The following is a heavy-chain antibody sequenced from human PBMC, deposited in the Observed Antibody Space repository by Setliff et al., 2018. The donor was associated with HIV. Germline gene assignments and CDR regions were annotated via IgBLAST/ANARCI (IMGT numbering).Heavy chain of an antibody. V-gene: IGHV1-69*13. CDR3: ARGSYYYDSSGFDYFDY. CDR1: GGTFSSYA. J-gene: IGHJ4*02. D-gene: IGHD3-22*01. CDR2: IIPIFGTA. Sequence: SVKVSCKASGGTFSSYAISWVRQAPGQGLEWMGRIIPIFGTANYAQKFQGRVTITADESTSTAYMELSSLRSEDTAVYYCARGSYYYDSSGFDYFDYWGQGTLVTV.